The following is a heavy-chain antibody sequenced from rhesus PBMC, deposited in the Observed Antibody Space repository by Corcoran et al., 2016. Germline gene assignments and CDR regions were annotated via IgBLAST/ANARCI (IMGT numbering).Heavy chain of an antibody. CDR2: IGGSSGSN. D-gene: IGHD4-23*01. J-gene: IGHJ3*01. V-gene: IGHV4-127*01. Sequence: QVQLQESGPGLVKPSETLSLTCAVSGYSIISDYGWSWIRQPPGKRVDWIGCIGGSSGSNNYNPSRMSRVTSSKDTAKNQFSLRLSSVTAADTAVYYCARDDINYRAFDFWGQGLRVTVSS. CDR3: ARDDINYRAFDF. CDR1: GYSIISDYG.